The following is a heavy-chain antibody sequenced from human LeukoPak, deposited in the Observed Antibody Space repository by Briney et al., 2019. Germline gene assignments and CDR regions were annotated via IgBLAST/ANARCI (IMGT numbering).Heavy chain of an antibody. CDR2: ISCYNGDT. CDR3: MRDPTNTSGRYAYFDF. J-gene: IGHJ4*02. D-gene: IGHD1-26*01. V-gene: IGHV1-18*01. Sequence: AASVKVSCKASGYTFTHHGISWVRQAPGQGLEWLGWISCYNGDTNYGQKFQGRVPMSKDTSTTTVYMELTGLTSDDTAVYYCMRDPTNTSGRYAYFDFWGQGTLVTVSS. CDR1: GYTFTHHG.